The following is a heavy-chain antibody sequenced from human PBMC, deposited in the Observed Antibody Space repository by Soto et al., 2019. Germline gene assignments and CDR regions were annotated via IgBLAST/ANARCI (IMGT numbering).Heavy chain of an antibody. CDR2: IYNSGRT. CDR1: GGSVNSDYYY. CDR3: ARATVLLCPDY. J-gene: IGHJ4*02. Sequence: PSDTLSGNCTVSGGSVNSDYYYWTWIRQPPGKGLEWIGYIYNSGRTNYNPSLKGRVSISMDTSRNQFSLKLSSVTAADTAVYYCARATVLLCPDYWGQGTLVTVSS. V-gene: IGHV4-61*01. D-gene: IGHD3-10*01.